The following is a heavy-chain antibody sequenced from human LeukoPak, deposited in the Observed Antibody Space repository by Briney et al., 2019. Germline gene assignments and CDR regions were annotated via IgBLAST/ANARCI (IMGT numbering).Heavy chain of an antibody. V-gene: IGHV3-30*03. CDR2: ISYDGSNK. D-gene: IGHD2-21*02. Sequence: GSLRLSCAASGFTFSSYGMHWVRQAPGKGLEWVAVISYDGSNKYYADSVKGRFTISRDNSKNTLYLQMNSLRAEDTAVYYCARDPLAYCGGDCLYYFDYWGQGTLVTVSS. J-gene: IGHJ4*02. CDR1: GFTFSSYG. CDR3: ARDPLAYCGGDCLYYFDY.